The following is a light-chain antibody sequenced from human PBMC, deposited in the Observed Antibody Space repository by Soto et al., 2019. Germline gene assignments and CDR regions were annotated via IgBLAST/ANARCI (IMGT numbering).Light chain of an antibody. Sequence: EIVLTQSPATLSVSPGERATLSCRASQSISSNLAWYQQKPGQTPRLLIYGTSTRATGIPARFSGSGSGTEFTLTISSLQSEDFAVYYCQQYNNWWTFGKGTKVEIK. CDR3: QQYNNWWT. CDR2: GTS. J-gene: IGKJ1*01. CDR1: QSISSN. V-gene: IGKV3-15*01.